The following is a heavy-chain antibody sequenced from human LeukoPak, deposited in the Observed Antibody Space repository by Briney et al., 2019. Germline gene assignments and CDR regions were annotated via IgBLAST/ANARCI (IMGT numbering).Heavy chain of an antibody. CDR3: TRDLPQYYYDSSGYYGNWFDP. Sequence: GGSLRLSCTASGFTFGDYAMSWFRQAPGKGLEWVGFIRSKAYGGTTEYAASVKGRFTISRDDSKSIAYLQMNSLKTEDTAVYYCTRDLPQYYYDSSGYYGNWFDPWGQGTLVTVSS. J-gene: IGHJ5*02. D-gene: IGHD3-22*01. CDR2: IRSKAYGGTT. V-gene: IGHV3-49*03. CDR1: GFTFGDYA.